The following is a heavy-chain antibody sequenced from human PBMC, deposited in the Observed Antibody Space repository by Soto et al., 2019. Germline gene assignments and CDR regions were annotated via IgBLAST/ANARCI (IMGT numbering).Heavy chain of an antibody. V-gene: IGHV1-69*13. D-gene: IGHD6-19*01. CDR2: IIPIFGTA. J-gene: IGHJ3*02. CDR1: GGTFSSYA. Sequence: ASVKVSCKASGGTFSSYAISWVRQAPGQGLEWMGGIIPIFGTANYAQKFQGRVTITADESTSTAYMELSSLRSEDTAVYYCARDREIAVAGPDAFDIWGQGTMVTVSS. CDR3: ARDREIAVAGPDAFDI.